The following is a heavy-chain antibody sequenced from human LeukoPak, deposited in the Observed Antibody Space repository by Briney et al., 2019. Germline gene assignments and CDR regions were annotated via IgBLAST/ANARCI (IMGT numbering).Heavy chain of an antibody. D-gene: IGHD6-6*01. CDR1: GYTFSSYG. CDR2: ISSDGNNK. J-gene: IGHJ4*02. CDR3: DPHDSASQF. Sequence: GRSLGLSCAASGYTFSSYGMHWVRQAPGKGLEWVAFISSDGNNKYYADSVKGRFTLSRDNSKNTVYLQMNSLRVEETAVYYCDPHDSASQFWGQGTLVTVSS. V-gene: IGHV3-30*03.